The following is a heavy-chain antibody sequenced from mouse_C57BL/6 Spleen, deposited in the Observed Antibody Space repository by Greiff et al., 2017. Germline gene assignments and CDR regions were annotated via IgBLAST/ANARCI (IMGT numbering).Heavy chain of an antibody. D-gene: IGHD2-5*01. CDR2: IDPEDGDT. J-gene: IGHJ2*01. V-gene: IGHV14-1*01. CDR3: TRDSNLYFDY. CDR1: GFNIKDYY. Sequence: VQLQQSGAELVRPGASVKLSCTASGFNIKDYYMHWVKQRPEQGLEWIGRIDPEDGDTDYAPKFQGKATMTADTSSNTAYLQLSSLTSEDTAVYYCTRDSNLYFDYWGQGTTLTVSS.